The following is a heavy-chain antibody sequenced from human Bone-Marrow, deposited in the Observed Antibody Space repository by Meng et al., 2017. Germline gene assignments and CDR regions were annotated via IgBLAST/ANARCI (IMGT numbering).Heavy chain of an antibody. J-gene: IGHJ3*02. V-gene: IGHV3-7*01. D-gene: IGHD3-22*01. CDR3: ARVSPDYDSSGYYYGDAFDI. CDR1: GFTFSSYW. Sequence: GGSLRLSCAASGFTFSSYWMSWVRQAPGKGLEWVASIKQDGSEKYYVDSVKGRFTISRDNAKNSLYLQMNSLRAEDTAVYYCARVSPDYDSSGYYYGDAFDIWGQGTMVTVSS. CDR2: IKQDGSEK.